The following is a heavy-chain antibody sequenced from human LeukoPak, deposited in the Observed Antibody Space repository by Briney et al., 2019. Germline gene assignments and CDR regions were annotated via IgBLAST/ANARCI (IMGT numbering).Heavy chain of an antibody. CDR1: GFTVSSNY. V-gene: IGHV3-66*01. D-gene: IGHD4-23*01. Sequence: GGSLRLSCAASGFTVSSNYMSWVRQAPGKGLEWVSVIYSGGSTYYADSVKGRSTISRDNSKNTLYLQMNSLRAEDTAVYYCARDVDYGGNSFSWFDPWGQGTLVTVSS. CDR2: IYSGGST. J-gene: IGHJ5*02. CDR3: ARDVDYGGNSFSWFDP.